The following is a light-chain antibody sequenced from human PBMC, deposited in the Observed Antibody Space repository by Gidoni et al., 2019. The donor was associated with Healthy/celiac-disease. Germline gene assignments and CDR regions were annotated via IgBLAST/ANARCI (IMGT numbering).Light chain of an antibody. Sequence: QSALTHPASVSWSPGPSITISCTGTSSYVGGYNYVSCYQQHPGKAPKLMIYDVSNRPSGVSNRFSGSKSGNTASLTISGLQAEDEADYYCSSYTSSSTLDVVFGGGTKLTVL. CDR3: SSYTSSSTLDVV. CDR1: SSYVGGYNY. V-gene: IGLV2-14*01. CDR2: DVS. J-gene: IGLJ2*01.